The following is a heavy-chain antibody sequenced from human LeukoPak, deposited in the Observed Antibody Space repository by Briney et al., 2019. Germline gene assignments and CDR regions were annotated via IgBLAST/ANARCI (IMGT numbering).Heavy chain of an antibody. J-gene: IGHJ5*02. CDR1: GGSISSYD. CDR2: IYYSGST. CDR3: ARVGYVDIVATTIRGWFDP. D-gene: IGHD5-12*01. Sequence: PSETLSLTCTVSGGSISSYDWSWIRQPPGKGLEWIGYIYYSGSTNYNPSLKSRVTISVDTSKNQFSLKLSSVTAADTAVYYCARVGYVDIVATTIRGWFDPGGQGTLSPSPQ. V-gene: IGHV4-59*01.